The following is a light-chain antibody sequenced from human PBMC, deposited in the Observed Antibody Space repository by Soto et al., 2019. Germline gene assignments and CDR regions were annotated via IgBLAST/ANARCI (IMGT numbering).Light chain of an antibody. CDR1: SSDVGGYNY. CDR3: CSYAGSSSYV. CDR2: DVS. V-gene: IGLV2-11*01. Sequence: QSALTQPRSVSWSPGQSVTISCTGTSSDVGGYNYVSWYQQHPGKAPKVMIYDVSKRPSGVPDRLSGSKSGNTASLTISGLQAEDEADYYCCSYAGSSSYVFGAGTKLTVL. J-gene: IGLJ1*01.